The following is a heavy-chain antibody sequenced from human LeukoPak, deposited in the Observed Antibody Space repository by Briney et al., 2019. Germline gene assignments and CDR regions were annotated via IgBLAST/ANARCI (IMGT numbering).Heavy chain of an antibody. CDR3: ARDPYDSSGYCDDVFDI. D-gene: IGHD3-22*01. V-gene: IGHV3-30-3*01. CDR2: ISYDGSNK. J-gene: IGHJ3*02. CDR1: GFTVSSNY. Sequence: PGGSLRLSCAASGFTVSSNYMSWVRQAPGKGLEWVAVISYDGSNKYYADSVKGRFTISRDNSKNTLYLQMNSLRAEDTAVYYCARDPYDSSGYCDDVFDIWGQGTMVTVSS.